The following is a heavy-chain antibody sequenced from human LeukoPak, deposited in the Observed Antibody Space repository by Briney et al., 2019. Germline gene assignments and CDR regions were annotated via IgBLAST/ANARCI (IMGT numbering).Heavy chain of an antibody. CDR3: ATDGQSSGWYGFDY. CDR1: GFTFSTYS. Sequence: GRSLRLSCAASGFTFSTYSMNWVRQAPGKGVEWVASITSPVGHIYYADSLKGRITISRDNAKSSLYLQMNSLRAEDTAVYYCATDGQSSGWYGFDYWGHGTLVTASS. J-gene: IGHJ4*01. CDR2: ITSPVGHI. V-gene: IGHV3-21*01. D-gene: IGHD6-19*01.